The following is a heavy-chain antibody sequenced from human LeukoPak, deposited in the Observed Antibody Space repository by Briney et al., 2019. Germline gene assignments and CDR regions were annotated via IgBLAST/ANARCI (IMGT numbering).Heavy chain of an antibody. CDR2: ITSSGVRT. J-gene: IGHJ4*02. CDR1: GFTFSRYA. D-gene: IGHD3-22*01. V-gene: IGHV3-23*01. CDR3: AKDPYDNSGHDQGAY. Sequence: QTGGSLRLSCAASGFTFSRYAMNWVRQAPGKGLEWVSAITSSGVRTYYADSVKGRFTISRDSSKNTLYLQMNSLRAEDTAVYYCAKDPYDNSGHDQGAYWGQGTLVTVPS.